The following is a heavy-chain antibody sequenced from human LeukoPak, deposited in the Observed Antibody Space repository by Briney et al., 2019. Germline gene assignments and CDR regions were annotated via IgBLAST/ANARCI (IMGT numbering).Heavy chain of an antibody. CDR2: INPSGGSK. D-gene: IGHD6-13*01. V-gene: IGHV1-46*01. J-gene: IGHJ3*02. CDR1: GYTFTSYD. CDR3: ARDPGKAAAASTWGAFDI. Sequence: ASVKVSCKASGYTFTSYDMNWVRQAPGQGLEWMGIINPSGGSKSYAEKFQGRVTMTRDTSTSTVYMELSSLRSEDTAVYYCARDPGKAAAASTWGAFDIWGQGTMVTVSS.